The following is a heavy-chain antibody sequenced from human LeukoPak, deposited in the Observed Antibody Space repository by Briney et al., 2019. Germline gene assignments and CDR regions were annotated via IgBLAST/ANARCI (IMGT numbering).Heavy chain of an antibody. CDR2: IYHSGST. CDR3: ARFAHLSGYPDY. CDR1: GYSISSGYY. Sequence: PSETLSLTCTVSGYSISSGYYWGWIRQPPGKGLEWIGSIYHSGSTYYNPSLKSRVTISVDTSKNQFSLNLSSVTAADTAVYYCARFAHLSGYPDYWGQGTLVTVSS. V-gene: IGHV4-38-2*02. D-gene: IGHD3-22*01. J-gene: IGHJ4*02.